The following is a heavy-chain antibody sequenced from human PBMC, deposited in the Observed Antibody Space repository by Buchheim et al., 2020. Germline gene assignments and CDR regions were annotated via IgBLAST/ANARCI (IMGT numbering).Heavy chain of an antibody. J-gene: IGHJ6*02. Sequence: QVQLQESGPGLVKPAGTLSLTCGVSGDSISSTDWWNWVRQPPGKGLEWIGEINHSGTTNYSPSLKSRVTMSVDKSQKQFSLNLSSVTAADTAVYYCARNFGLGGMDVWGRGTT. CDR1: GDSISSTDW. CDR2: INHSGTT. CDR3: ARNFGLGGMDV. D-gene: IGHD3-16*01. V-gene: IGHV4-4*02.